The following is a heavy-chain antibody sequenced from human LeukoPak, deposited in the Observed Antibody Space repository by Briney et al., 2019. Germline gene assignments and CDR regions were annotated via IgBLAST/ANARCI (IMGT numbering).Heavy chain of an antibody. J-gene: IGHJ6*03. V-gene: IGHV4-59*11. CDR3: ARVSETGTYMDV. CDR2: IYYSGST. D-gene: IGHD1-1*01. CDR1: GGSISSHY. Sequence: SETLSLTCTVSGGSISSHYWSWIRQPPGKGLEWIGYIYYSGSTNYNPSLKSRVTISVDTSKNQFSLKLSSVTAADTAVYYRARVSETGTYMDVWGKGTTVTVSS.